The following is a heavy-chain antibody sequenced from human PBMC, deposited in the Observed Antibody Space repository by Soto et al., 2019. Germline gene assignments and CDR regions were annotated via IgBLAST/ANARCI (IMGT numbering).Heavy chain of an antibody. CDR2: IIPIFGTA. V-gene: IGHV1-69*01. J-gene: IGHJ5*02. CDR1: GGTFSSYA. D-gene: IGHD3-9*01. CDR3: ARDVILTGYYPAGNWFDP. Sequence: QVQLEQSGAEVKKPGSSVKVSCKASGGTFSSYAISWVRQAPGQGLEWMGGIIPIFGTANYAQKFQGRVTITADESTSTAYMELSSLRSEDTAVYYCARDVILTGYYPAGNWFDPWGQGTLVTVSS.